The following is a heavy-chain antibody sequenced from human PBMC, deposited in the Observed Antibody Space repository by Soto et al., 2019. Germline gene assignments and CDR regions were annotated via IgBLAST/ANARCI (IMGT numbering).Heavy chain of an antibody. CDR1: GGTSSSYV. CDR2: FIPIVAIA. D-gene: IGHD5-18*01. V-gene: IGHV1-69*04. J-gene: IGHJ1*01. Sequence: QVQLVQSGAEVKKPGSSVKVSCKASGGTSSSYVIHWVRQAPGQGLEWMGRFIPIVAIANSAQKFQGRVTITAYKSSGSVYMELSSLRSDDTAVYYCAREIVHTPMDRYLQDWGQGTLVTVSS. CDR3: AREIVHTPMDRYLQD.